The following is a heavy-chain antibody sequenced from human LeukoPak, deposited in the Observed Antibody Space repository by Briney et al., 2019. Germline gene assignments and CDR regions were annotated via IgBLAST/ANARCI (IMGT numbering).Heavy chain of an antibody. D-gene: IGHD5-18*01. CDR1: GGSISSYY. J-gene: IGHJ6*03. V-gene: IGHV4-4*07. Sequence: SETLSLTCTVSGGSISSYYWSWIRQPAGKGLEWIGRIYTSGSTNYNPPLKSRVTMSVDTSKNQFSLKLSSVTAADTAVYYCAREGRGYSYGYVSYYYYMDVWGKGTTVTVSS. CDR2: IYTSGST. CDR3: AREGRGYSYGYVSYYYYMDV.